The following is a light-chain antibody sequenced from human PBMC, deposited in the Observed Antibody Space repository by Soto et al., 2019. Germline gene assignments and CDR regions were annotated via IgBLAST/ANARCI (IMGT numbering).Light chain of an antibody. CDR3: QHYGGSPT. Sequence: EIVLTQSPGTLSLSPGERATLSCRASQSITGNFLAWYQQRPGQAPRLVIFDTSGRATGIPDRFSGSGSGTDFTLTSSRLEPEDFAVYYCQHYGGSPTFGGGAKVEIK. CDR2: DTS. J-gene: IGKJ4*01. V-gene: IGKV3-20*01. CDR1: QSITGNF.